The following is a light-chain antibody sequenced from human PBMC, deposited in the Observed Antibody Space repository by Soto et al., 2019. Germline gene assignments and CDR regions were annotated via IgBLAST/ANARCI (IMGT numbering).Light chain of an antibody. CDR3: HQRSNWPWT. CDR1: QSVSRY. J-gene: IGKJ1*01. CDR2: DAS. Sequence: EIVLTPSPATLSLSPWERATLSCSASQSVSRYLAWYQHKVGQAPRLLIYDASSRATGIPARFSGSGSGTDFTLTISSLEPEDFAVYYCHQRSNWPWTFGQGTKVDIK. V-gene: IGKV3-11*01.